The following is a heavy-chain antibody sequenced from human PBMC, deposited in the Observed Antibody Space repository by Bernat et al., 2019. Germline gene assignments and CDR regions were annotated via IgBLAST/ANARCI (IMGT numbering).Heavy chain of an antibody. J-gene: IGHJ4*02. V-gene: IGHV3-53*01. CDR3: ARVTEGEGYYGSGSYPYYFDY. CDR1: GFTVSSNY. CDR2: IYSGGST. Sequence: EVQLVESGGGLIQPGGSLRLSCAASGFTVSSNYMSWVRQAPGKGLEWVSVIYSGGSTYYADSVKGRFTISRDNSKNTLYLQMNSLRAEDTAVYYCARVTEGEGYYGSGSYPYYFDYWGQGTLVTVSS. D-gene: IGHD3-10*01.